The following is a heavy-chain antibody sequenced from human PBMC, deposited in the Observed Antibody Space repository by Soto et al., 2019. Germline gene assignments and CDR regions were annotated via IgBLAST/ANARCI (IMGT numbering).Heavy chain of an antibody. J-gene: IGHJ4*02. CDR3: ARVRGYYDRRGYYTTFDY. Sequence: PSETLSLTCAVSGGSISSSNWWSWVRQPPGKGLEWIGEIYHSGSTNYNPSLKSRVTISVDTSKNQFSLKLGSVTAADTAVYYCARVRGYYDRRGYYTTFDYWGQGTLVTVSS. D-gene: IGHD3-22*01. CDR1: GGSISSSNW. V-gene: IGHV4-4*02. CDR2: IYHSGST.